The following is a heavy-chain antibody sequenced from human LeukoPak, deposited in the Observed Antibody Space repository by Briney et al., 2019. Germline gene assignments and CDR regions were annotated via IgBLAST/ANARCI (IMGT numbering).Heavy chain of an antibody. CDR2: ISYDGSNK. Sequence: GGSLRLSCAASGFTFSSYGMHWVRQAPGKGLEWVAVISYDGSNKYYADSVKGRFTISRDNSKNTLYLQMISLRAEDTAVYYCAKDPHSSGWYYYYGMDVWGKGTTVTVSS. D-gene: IGHD6-19*01. CDR1: GFTFSSYG. V-gene: IGHV3-30*18. J-gene: IGHJ6*04. CDR3: AKDPHSSGWYYYYGMDV.